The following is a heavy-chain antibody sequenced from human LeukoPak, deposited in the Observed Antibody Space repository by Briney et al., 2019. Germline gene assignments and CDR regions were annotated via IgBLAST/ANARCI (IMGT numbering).Heavy chain of an antibody. Sequence: PGGSLRLSCAVSGFTFNYYGMHWVRQAPGKGLEWVAVIWSDGSKKYYADSVKGRFTVSRDDSKSTLYLQMNSLRVEDTALYFCARDDDTSSHYSRFDYWGQGTLVTVSS. J-gene: IGHJ4*02. V-gene: IGHV3-33*01. D-gene: IGHD3-22*01. CDR1: GFTFNYYG. CDR2: IWSDGSKK. CDR3: ARDDDTSSHYSRFDY.